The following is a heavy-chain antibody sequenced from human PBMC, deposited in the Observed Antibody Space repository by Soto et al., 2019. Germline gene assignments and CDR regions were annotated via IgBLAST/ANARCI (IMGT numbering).Heavy chain of an antibody. CDR2: IYYSGST. V-gene: IGHV4-31*03. CDR3: ARDAYYDTSGALGP. Sequence: QVQLQESCPGLVKPSQTLSLTFTVSGGSISSGGYYWSWISQHPGNGLEWIGNIYYSGSTYYNPSLKGRVLISVDTSKNQFSLKLRSVTAADTAVYYCARDAYYDTSGALGPCGQGTLVTVSS. J-gene: IGHJ5*02. CDR1: GGSISSGGYY. D-gene: IGHD3-22*01.